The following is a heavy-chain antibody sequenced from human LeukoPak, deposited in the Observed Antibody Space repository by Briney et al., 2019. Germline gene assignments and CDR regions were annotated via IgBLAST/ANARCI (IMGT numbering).Heavy chain of an antibody. V-gene: IGHV5-51*01. Sequence: GESLKISCKVSGYSFATYWIGWVRQMPGKGLEWMGIIYPGDSDTRYSPSFQGQVTISADKSVSTAYLQWSSLKASDTAMYYCARRGGSAWYRTLDYWGQGTLVTVSS. CDR3: ARRGGSAWYRTLDY. CDR2: IYPGDSDT. J-gene: IGHJ4*02. D-gene: IGHD6-19*01. CDR1: GYSFATYW.